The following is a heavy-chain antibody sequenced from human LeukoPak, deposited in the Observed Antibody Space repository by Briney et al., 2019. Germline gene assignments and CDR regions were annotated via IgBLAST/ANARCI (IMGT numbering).Heavy chain of an antibody. J-gene: IGHJ4*02. CDR2: INAGNGNT. Sequence: ASVKVSCKASGYTFTSYAMHWVRQAPGQRLEWMGWINAGNGNTKYSQKFQGRVTITRDTSASTAYMELSSLRSEDTAVYYCARDMVRGEFRNYFDYWGQGTLVTVSS. CDR1: GYTFTSYA. D-gene: IGHD3-10*01. CDR3: ARDMVRGEFRNYFDY. V-gene: IGHV1-3*01.